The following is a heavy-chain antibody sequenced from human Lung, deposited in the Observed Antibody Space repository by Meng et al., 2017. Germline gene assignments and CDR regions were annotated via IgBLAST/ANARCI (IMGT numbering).Heavy chain of an antibody. Sequence: PRVQPGAAAKKPGPSVKVSCKASGYTFPDYWLHWVRRAPGQGLEWMGRINPKSGDTHYAQRFQGRVTMTGDTSISTAYMELSGLRSDDTAMYYCARDEDISAAGKLFGDYWGQGTLVTVSS. D-gene: IGHD6-13*01. CDR3: ARDEDISAAGKLFGDY. CDR2: INPKSGDT. CDR1: GYTFPDYW. V-gene: IGHV1-2*06. J-gene: IGHJ4*02.